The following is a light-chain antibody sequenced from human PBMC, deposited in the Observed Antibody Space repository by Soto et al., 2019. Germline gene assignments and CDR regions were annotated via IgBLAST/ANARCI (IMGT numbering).Light chain of an antibody. CDR1: QSVSNNY. Sequence: EIVLTQSPGTLSLSPGERATLSCRASQSVSNNYLAWYQQKPGQAPRLLIYGVSSRATGVPDRFRGSGSGTDFTLSISRLEPEDFAVYYCQHYGSSPHTFGQGTRLEIK. V-gene: IGKV3-20*01. J-gene: IGKJ5*01. CDR2: GVS. CDR3: QHYGSSPHT.